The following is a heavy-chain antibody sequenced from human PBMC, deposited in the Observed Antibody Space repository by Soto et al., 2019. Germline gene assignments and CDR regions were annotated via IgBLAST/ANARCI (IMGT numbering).Heavy chain of an antibody. Sequence: QVQLVQSGAEVKKPGASVKVSCKASGYSFTDYHIDWLRQAPGQGLEWLGWINPKSGGTSTAQKFQGWITMTTDTTTSTASIELTRLTSEGTVISNCARGDSTECSNDVCSFVCIHDRDGRDHGTRVT. CDR1: GYSFTDYH. D-gene: IGHD3-10*02. CDR3: ARGDSTECSNDVCSFVCIHDRDG. J-gene: IGHJ6*02. V-gene: IGHV1-2*04. CDR2: INPKSGGT.